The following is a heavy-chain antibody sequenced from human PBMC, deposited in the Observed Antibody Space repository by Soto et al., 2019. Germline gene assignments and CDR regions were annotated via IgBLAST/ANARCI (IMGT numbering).Heavy chain of an antibody. CDR1: GFSFTTDGMG. J-gene: IGHJ4*02. D-gene: IGHD6-13*01. V-gene: IGHV2-5*02. CDR2: IYWDDDK. Sequence: QITLKESGPPLVKPTQTLTLTCTFSGFSFTTDGMGVGWIRQPPGKALEWLALIYWDDDKRYSPSLKSRLTSTKEASRIQVIGTLINTDPADTAKYYCAHLSWAASGTRYYFDYVGQGTLVTVSS. CDR3: AHLSWAASGTRYYFDY.